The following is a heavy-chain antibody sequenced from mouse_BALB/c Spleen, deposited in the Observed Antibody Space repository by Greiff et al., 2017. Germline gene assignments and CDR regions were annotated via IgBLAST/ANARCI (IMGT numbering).Heavy chain of an antibody. CDR1: GFSLTSYG. D-gene: IGHD2-4*01. Sequence: VQLQQSGPGLVQPSQSLSITCTVSGFSLTSYGVHWVRQPPGKGLEWLGVIWAGGSTNYNSALMSRLSISKDNSKSQVFLKMNSLQTDDTAMYYCARGMITTAYWYFDVWGAGTTVTVSS. V-gene: IGHV2-9*02. J-gene: IGHJ1*01. CDR2: IWAGGST. CDR3: ARGMITTAYWYFDV.